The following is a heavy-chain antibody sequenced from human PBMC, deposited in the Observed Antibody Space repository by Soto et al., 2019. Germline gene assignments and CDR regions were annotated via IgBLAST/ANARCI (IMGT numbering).Heavy chain of an antibody. CDR3: ARGDRGAFDI. V-gene: IGHV3-74*01. CDR1: GFTFSYYW. J-gene: IGHJ3*02. D-gene: IGHD1-26*01. CDR2: IHSDGSST. Sequence: EVQLVESGGGLVQPGESLRLSCVASGFTFSYYWMHWVRQGPGKGLVWVSRIHSDGSSTTYADSVKGRFTISRDNAKNTLHLQMTSLGAEDTAVYYCARGDRGAFDIWGQGTVVTVSS.